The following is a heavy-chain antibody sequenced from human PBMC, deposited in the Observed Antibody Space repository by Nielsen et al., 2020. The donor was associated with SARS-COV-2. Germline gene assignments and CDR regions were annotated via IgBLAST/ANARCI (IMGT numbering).Heavy chain of an antibody. CDR1: GFTFDDYA. Sequence: GESLKISCKASGFTFDDYAMHWVRQAPGKGLEWVSFISSRSDYIYYADSMKGRFTISRDNAKNSLFLQMNRLRVEDTAVYYCARDGGRRTMFGVNHRVRKDAFDIWGQGTMVTVSS. D-gene: IGHD3-3*01. V-gene: IGHV3-21*01. CDR2: ISSRSDYI. J-gene: IGHJ3*02. CDR3: ARDGGRRTMFGVNHRVRKDAFDI.